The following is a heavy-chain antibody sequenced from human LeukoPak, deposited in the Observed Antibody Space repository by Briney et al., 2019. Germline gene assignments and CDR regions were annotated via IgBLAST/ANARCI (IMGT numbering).Heavy chain of an antibody. CDR1: GFTFSTYW. D-gene: IGHD6-19*01. CDR2: IKQDGSER. CDR3: ARWAYTSGWYYLDS. J-gene: IGHJ4*02. Sequence: GGSLRLSCAISGFTFSTYWMTRVRQAPGKGLEWVANIKQDGSERSYVDSVKGRFTISRDNAENSFYLQMNSLRAEDTAVYYCARWAYTSGWYYLDSWGQGTLVTVSS. V-gene: IGHV3-7*04.